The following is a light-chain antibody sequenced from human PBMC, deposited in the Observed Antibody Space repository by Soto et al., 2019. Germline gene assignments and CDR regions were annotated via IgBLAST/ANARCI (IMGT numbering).Light chain of an antibody. V-gene: IGLV2-11*01. J-gene: IGLJ2*01. Sequence: QSVLTQPRSVSGSPGQSVTISCTGTSNDVGGYNFLSWYQQHPGKAPKLMISEVTNRPSGLSSLFSGSKSGNTASLTISGRQADDEGDYYCSSYARRNTVVFGGGTKLTVL. CDR3: SSYARRNTVV. CDR2: EVT. CDR1: SNDVGGYNF.